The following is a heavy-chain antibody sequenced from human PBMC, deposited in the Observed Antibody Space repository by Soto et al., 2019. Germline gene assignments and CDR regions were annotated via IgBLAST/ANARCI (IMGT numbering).Heavy chain of an antibody. J-gene: IGHJ4*02. V-gene: IGHV5-51*01. D-gene: IGHD6-19*01. CDR1: GYSFPISW. CDR3: ARWIAVTGALN. Sequence: GESLKISCQASGYSFPISWIGWVRQMPGKGLEWMAIIYPFYSDTRYSPSFQGQVTMSADKSISTAYLQWSSLKASDTAMYYCARWIAVTGALNWGRGTLVTVSS. CDR2: IYPFYSDT.